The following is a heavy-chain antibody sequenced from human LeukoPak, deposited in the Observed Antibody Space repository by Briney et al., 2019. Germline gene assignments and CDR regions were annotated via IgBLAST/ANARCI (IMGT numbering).Heavy chain of an antibody. CDR1: GFTFSSYA. V-gene: IGHV3-30-3*01. CDR3: AKEAAYYCSSSTCYTVY. J-gene: IGHJ4*02. D-gene: IGHD2-2*01. CDR2: ISYDGSNK. Sequence: PGGSLRLSCAASGFTFSSYAMHWVRQAPGKGLEWVAVISYDGSNKYYADSVKGRFTISRDNSNNTLYLQMNSLRAEDTAVYYCAKEAAYYCSSSTCYTVYWGQGTLVTVSS.